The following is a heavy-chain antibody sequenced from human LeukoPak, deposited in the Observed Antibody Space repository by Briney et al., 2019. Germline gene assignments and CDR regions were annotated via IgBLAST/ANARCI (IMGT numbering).Heavy chain of an antibody. CDR3: ARVTGYMTEDYFDY. V-gene: IGHV4-39*07. Sequence: SETLSLTCTVSGGSISSSTYFWGWIRQPPGKGLEWIGTIYYSGSTYYNPSLKSRVTISVDSSKNQFSLRLSSVTAADTAVYYCARVTGYMTEDYFDYWGQGTLITVSS. CDR1: GGSISSSTYF. D-gene: IGHD6-13*01. J-gene: IGHJ4*02. CDR2: IYYSGST.